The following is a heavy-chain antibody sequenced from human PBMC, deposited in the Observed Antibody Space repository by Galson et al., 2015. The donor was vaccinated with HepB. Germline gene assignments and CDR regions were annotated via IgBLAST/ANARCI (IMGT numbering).Heavy chain of an antibody. CDR2: ISYDGSNK. Sequence: SLRLSCAASGFTFSSYAMHWVRQAPGKGLEWVAVISYDGSNKYYADSVKGRFTISRDNSKNTLYLQMNSLRAEDTAVYYCARDDLVVAGTSHYFDYWGQGTLVTVSS. J-gene: IGHJ4*02. CDR1: GFTFSSYA. V-gene: IGHV3-30-3*01. CDR3: ARDDLVVAGTSHYFDY. D-gene: IGHD6-19*01.